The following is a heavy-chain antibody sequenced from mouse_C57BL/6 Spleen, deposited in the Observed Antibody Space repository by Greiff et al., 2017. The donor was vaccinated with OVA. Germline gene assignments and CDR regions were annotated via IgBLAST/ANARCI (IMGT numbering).Heavy chain of an antibody. Sequence: VQLQQSGAELVKPGASVKISCKASGYAFSSYWMNWVKQRPGKGLEWIGQIYPGDGDTNYNGKFKGKATLTADKSSSTAYMQLSSLTAEDAAVYFCARRTGPYYFDYWGQGTTLTVSS. D-gene: IGHD4-1*01. V-gene: IGHV1-80*01. J-gene: IGHJ2*01. CDR1: GYAFSSYW. CDR2: IYPGDGDT. CDR3: ARRTGPYYFDY.